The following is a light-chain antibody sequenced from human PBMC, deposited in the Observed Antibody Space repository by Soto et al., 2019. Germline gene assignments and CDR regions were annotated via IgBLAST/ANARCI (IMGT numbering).Light chain of an antibody. CDR2: SAS. J-gene: IGKJ4*01. V-gene: IGKV3-15*01. Sequence: EIVMTQSPAALSLSPGERATLSCRDSQSVGTNLAWYQQKPGQAPRPLIYSASARATDVPARFSGSGSGTEFTLTISSLQSEDFAVYYCQQYRDWAPITFGGGTKVEIK. CDR3: QQYRDWAPIT. CDR1: QSVGTN.